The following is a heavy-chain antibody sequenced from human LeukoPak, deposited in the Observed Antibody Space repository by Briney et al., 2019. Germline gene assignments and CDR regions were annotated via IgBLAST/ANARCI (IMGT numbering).Heavy chain of an antibody. V-gene: IGHV3-23*01. CDR3: AKVRETRYSSSWYYFDY. CDR2: ISGSGGST. J-gene: IGHJ4*02. CDR1: GFTFSSYA. Sequence: GGSLRLSCAASGFTFSSYAMSWVRQAPGKGLEWVSAISGSGGSTYYADSVEGRFTISRDNSKNTLYLQMNSLRAEDTAVYYCAKVRETRYSSSWYYFDYWGQGTLVTVSS. D-gene: IGHD6-13*01.